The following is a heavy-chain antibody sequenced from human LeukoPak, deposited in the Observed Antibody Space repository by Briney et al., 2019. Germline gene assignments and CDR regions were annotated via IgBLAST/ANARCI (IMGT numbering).Heavy chain of an antibody. CDR3: AVYYYDSSGYPGLFDY. J-gene: IGHJ4*02. Sequence: GGSLRLSCAASGFTFSSYGMHWVRQAPGKGLEWVAVISYDGSNKYYADSVKGRFTISRDNSKNTLYLQMNSLRAEDTAVYYCAVYYYDSSGYPGLFDYWGQGTLVTVSS. D-gene: IGHD3-22*01. V-gene: IGHV3-30*03. CDR1: GFTFSSYG. CDR2: ISYDGSNK.